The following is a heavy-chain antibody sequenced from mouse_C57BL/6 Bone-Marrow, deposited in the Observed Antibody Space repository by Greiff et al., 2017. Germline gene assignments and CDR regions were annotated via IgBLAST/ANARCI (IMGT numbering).Heavy chain of an antibody. CDR3: AREMSGAWFAY. J-gene: IGHJ3*01. CDR2: IHPNSGST. D-gene: IGHD1-1*02. CDR1: GYTFTSYW. V-gene: IGHV1-64*01. Sequence: VHLVESGAELVKPGASVKLSCKASGYTFTSYWMHWVKQRPGQGLEWIGMIHPNSGSTNYNEKFKSKATLTVDKSSSTAYMQLSSLTSEDSAVFYCAREMSGAWFAYWGQGTLVTVSA.